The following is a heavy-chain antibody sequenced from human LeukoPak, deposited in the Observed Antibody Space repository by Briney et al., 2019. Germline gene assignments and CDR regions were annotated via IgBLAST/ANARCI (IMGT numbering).Heavy chain of an antibody. CDR3: AGSSGWSGVLDY. Sequence: SETLSLTCAVSGGSFSYYYWNWIRQPPGKGLEWIGEINHSGITNYNPSLKSRVTISVDTSKNQFSLKLTSVTAADSAVYYCAGSSGWSGVLDYWGQGALVTVSS. D-gene: IGHD6-19*01. CDR2: INHSGIT. CDR1: GGSFSYYY. V-gene: IGHV4-34*01. J-gene: IGHJ4*02.